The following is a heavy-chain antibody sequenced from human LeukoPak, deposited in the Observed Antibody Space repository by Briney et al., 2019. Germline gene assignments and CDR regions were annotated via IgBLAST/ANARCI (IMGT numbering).Heavy chain of an antibody. V-gene: IGHV7-4-1*02. CDR3: ARRYSSGWYDYYYYYMDV. CDR1: GYTFTSYA. CDR2: INTNTGNP. Sequence: GASVKVSCKASGYTFTSYAMNWVRQAPGQGLEWMGWINTNTGNPTYAQGFTGRFVFSLDTSVSTAYLQISSLKAEDTAVYYCARRYSSGWYDYYYYYMDVWGKGTTVTVSS. J-gene: IGHJ6*03. D-gene: IGHD6-19*01.